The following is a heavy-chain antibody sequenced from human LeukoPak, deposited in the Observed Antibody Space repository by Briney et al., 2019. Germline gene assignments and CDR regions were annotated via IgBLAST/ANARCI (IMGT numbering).Heavy chain of an antibody. D-gene: IGHD1-26*01. V-gene: IGHV5-10-1*01. Sequence: GESLKISCKGSGYSFTSYWISWVRQMPGKGLEWMGRIDPSDSYTNYSPSFQGHATISADKSISTAYLQWSSLKASDTAMYYCLIPSEWELLEVAKDYWGQGTLVTVSS. J-gene: IGHJ4*02. CDR1: GYSFTSYW. CDR3: LIPSEWELLEVAKDY. CDR2: IDPSDSYT.